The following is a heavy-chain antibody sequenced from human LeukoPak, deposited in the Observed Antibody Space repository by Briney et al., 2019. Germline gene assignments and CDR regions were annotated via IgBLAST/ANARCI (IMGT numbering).Heavy chain of an antibody. CDR3: AKDRVADSCLGGWTPSSTSCHPPYFDY. Sequence: PGGSLRLSCAASGFTFSSYSMTWVRQAPGKGLEWVSSISSSSSYIYYADSVKGRFTISRDNAKNSLYLQMNSLRAEDTALYYCAKDRVADSCLGGWTPSSTSCHPPYFDYWGQGTLVTVSS. J-gene: IGHJ4*02. D-gene: IGHD2-2*01. CDR1: GFTFSSYS. CDR2: ISSSSSYI. V-gene: IGHV3-21*04.